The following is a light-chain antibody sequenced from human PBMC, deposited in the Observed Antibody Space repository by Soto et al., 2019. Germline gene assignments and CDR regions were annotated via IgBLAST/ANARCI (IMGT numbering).Light chain of an antibody. V-gene: IGKV3D-20*01. J-gene: IGKJ2*02. CDR1: QSVSSSY. Sequence: EIELTQSPATLSLSPGERVTLTCRASQSVSSSYLSWYQQKPGPAPRLLIYDASSQPTGLPDRFSGSGSGTDFTLTISRLEPEDFATYYCQQYGSSPCTFGQGTKLEIK. CDR3: QQYGSSPCT. CDR2: DAS.